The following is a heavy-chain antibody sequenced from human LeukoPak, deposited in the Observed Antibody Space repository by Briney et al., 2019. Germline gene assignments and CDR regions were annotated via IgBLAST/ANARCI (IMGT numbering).Heavy chain of an antibody. V-gene: IGHV3-30*02. CDR2: IRYDGSNK. CDR1: EFSFETYW. J-gene: IGHJ3*02. CDR3: AKDMMGEDIVVVPAASGDAFDI. D-gene: IGHD2-2*01. Sequence: GGSLRLSCVALEFSFETYWMSWVRQAPGKGLEWVAFIRYDGSNKYYADSVKGRFTISRDNSKNTLYLQMNSLRAEDTAVYYCAKDMMGEDIVVVPAASGDAFDIWGQGTMVTVSS.